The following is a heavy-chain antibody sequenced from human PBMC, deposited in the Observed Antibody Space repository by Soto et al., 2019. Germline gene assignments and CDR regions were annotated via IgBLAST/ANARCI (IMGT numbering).Heavy chain of an antibody. CDR2: ISHDGSNK. V-gene: IGHV3-30-3*01. CDR1: GFTFSSYA. D-gene: IGHD6-19*01. CDR3: ARDRLAGSCNWFDP. Sequence: QVQLVESGGGVVQPGRSLRLSCAASGFTFSSYAMHWVRQAPGKGLEWVGIISHDGSNKYYADSVKGRFTISRDNSKNTVYLQMNSLRPEDTAVYYCARDRLAGSCNWFDPWGQGTLVTVSS. J-gene: IGHJ5*02.